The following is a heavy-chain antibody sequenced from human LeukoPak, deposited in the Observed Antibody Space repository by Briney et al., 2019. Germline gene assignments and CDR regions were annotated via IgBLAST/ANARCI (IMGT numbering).Heavy chain of an antibody. CDR3: AKSLGYSSSIDFDY. CDR2: ISYDGSNK. D-gene: IGHD6-6*01. V-gene: IGHV3-30*18. Sequence: PGGSLRLSCEASGFTFSNYGMHWVRQAPGRGLEWVALISYDGSNKYYADSVKGRFTISRDNSKNTLYLQLNSLRAEDTAVYYCAKSLGYSSSIDFDYWGQGALVTVSS. CDR1: GFTFSNYG. J-gene: IGHJ4*02.